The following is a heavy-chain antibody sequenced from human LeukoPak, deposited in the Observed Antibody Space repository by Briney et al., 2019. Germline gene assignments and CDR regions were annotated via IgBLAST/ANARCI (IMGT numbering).Heavy chain of an antibody. V-gene: IGHV1-2*02. CDR1: GYTFTGYY. Sequence: ASVKVSCKASGYTFTGYYMHWVRQAPGQGLEWMGWINPNSGGTNYAQKFQGRVTLTRDTTISTAYMELSRLRSDDTAVYYCARGHYDILTGYYSDYWGQGTLVTVSS. CDR3: ARGHYDILTGYYSDY. CDR2: INPNSGGT. D-gene: IGHD3-9*01. J-gene: IGHJ4*02.